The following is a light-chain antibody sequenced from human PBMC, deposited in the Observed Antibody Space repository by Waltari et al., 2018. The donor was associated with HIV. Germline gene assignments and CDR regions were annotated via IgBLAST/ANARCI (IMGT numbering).Light chain of an antibody. CDR2: EVS. V-gene: IGLV2-8*01. J-gene: IGLJ2*01. CDR1: SSDLGVFTS. CDR3: SFYGGSNILV. Sequence: QSSLTQPPSASGSPGQSVTISCTRASSDLGVFTSVSWYQQPPGKAPKVIISEVSKRSSGVPNRFSGSTSGNTASLTVSGLQADDEAEYFCSFYGGSNILVFGGGTKLTVL.